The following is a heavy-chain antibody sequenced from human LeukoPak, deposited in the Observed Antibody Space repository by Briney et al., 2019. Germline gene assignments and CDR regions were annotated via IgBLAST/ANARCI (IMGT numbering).Heavy chain of an antibody. J-gene: IGHJ6*03. CDR3: AKDAYGGATFFYYMDV. D-gene: IGHD2/OR15-2a*01. CDR2: ISWSGGNI. V-gene: IGHV3-9*01. Sequence: GGSLRLSCAGSGFTFDDYAMHWVRQTPGKGLEWVSGISWSGGNIAYADFVGGRFTISRDNAKNSLSLQMNSLSDEDTAVYYCAKDAYGGATFFYYMDVWGKGTTVTVSS. CDR1: GFTFDDYA.